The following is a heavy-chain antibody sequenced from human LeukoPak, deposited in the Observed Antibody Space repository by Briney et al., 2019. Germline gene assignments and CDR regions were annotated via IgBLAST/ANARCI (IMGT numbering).Heavy chain of an antibody. V-gene: IGHV3-33*01. CDR3: ARDHNYYGSGSYDGMDV. CDR1: GFTFSSYG. CDR2: IWYDGSTK. Sequence: GGSLRLSCAASGFTFSSYGMHWVRQAPGKGLEWVAVIWYDGSTKYYADSVKGRFTISRDNSKNTLYLQMNSLRAEDTAVYYCARDHNYYGSGSYDGMDVWGQGTTVTVSS. J-gene: IGHJ6*02. D-gene: IGHD3-10*01.